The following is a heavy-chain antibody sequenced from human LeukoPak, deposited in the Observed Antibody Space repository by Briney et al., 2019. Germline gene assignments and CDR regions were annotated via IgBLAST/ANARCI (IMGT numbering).Heavy chain of an antibody. Sequence: GGSLRLSCTASGFTFSNYAMNWVRQAPGKGLEWVSTISGSGGSTYYADSVKGRFTISRDNSKNTLYLQMNSLTAEDTAMYYCAKDRYHAGSSGDFWGQGTLVIVSS. J-gene: IGHJ4*02. CDR2: ISGSGGST. D-gene: IGHD3-10*01. CDR3: AKDRYHAGSSGDF. CDR1: GFTFSNYA. V-gene: IGHV3-23*01.